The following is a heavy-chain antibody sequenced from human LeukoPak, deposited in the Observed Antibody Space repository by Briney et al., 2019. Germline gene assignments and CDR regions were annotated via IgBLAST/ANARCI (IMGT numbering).Heavy chain of an antibody. J-gene: IGHJ3*02. V-gene: IGHV4-59*01. CDR2: IYYSGST. CDR1: GGSISSYY. D-gene: IGHD1-14*01. CDR3: ARGEPQYDAFDI. Sequence: SETLSLTCTVSGGSISSYYWSWIRQPPGKGLEWIGYIYYSGSTNYNPSLKSRVTISVDTSKNQFSLKLSSVTAADTAVYYCARGEPQYDAFDIWGQGTMVTVSS.